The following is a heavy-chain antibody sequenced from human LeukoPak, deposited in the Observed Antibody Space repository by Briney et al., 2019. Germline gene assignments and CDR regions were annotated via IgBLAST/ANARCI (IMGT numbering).Heavy chain of an antibody. Sequence: ASVKVSCKASGYTFSGYYMQWVRQAPGQALEWMGWITPDSGGTDYAEKFQGRVTMTRDTSISTVYLELTRLISDDTAVYYCARESPRMIFGVVFDYYYMDVWGKGTTVTVSS. CDR1: GYTFSGYY. D-gene: IGHD3/OR15-3a*01. CDR3: ARESPRMIFGVVFDYYYMDV. V-gene: IGHV1-2*02. J-gene: IGHJ6*03. CDR2: ITPDSGGT.